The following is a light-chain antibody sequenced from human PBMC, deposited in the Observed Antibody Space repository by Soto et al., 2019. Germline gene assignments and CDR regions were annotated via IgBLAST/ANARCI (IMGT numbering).Light chain of an antibody. CDR3: QQYFDVPFT. CDR2: WAS. V-gene: IGKV4-1*01. CDR1: RSVLYKSNNKNH. Sequence: DIVMTQSPDSLAVSLGERATMNCKCSRSVLYKSNNKNHLAWYQQKPGQPPQLIIYWASTRESGVPERFSGGGSGTDFTLTISSLEAEDVAFYWCQQYFDVPFTFGGGTKVDI. J-gene: IGKJ4*01.